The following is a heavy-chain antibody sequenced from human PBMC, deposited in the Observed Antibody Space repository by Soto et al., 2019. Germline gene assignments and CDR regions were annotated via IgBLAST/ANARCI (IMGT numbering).Heavy chain of an antibody. CDR3: ARTRAATDSLYWFDP. CDR2: IIPILNIA. CDR1: GGTFSSYP. D-gene: IGHD2-21*01. V-gene: IGHV1-69*02. J-gene: IGHJ5*02. Sequence: QVQLVQSGAEVKKPGSSVKVSCKASGGTFSSYPISWVRQAPGQGLEWMGRIIPILNIANYAQKFQGRVTLTADKSTNTAYMELSSLISEDTSVYYCARTRAATDSLYWFDPWGQGTLFTVSS.